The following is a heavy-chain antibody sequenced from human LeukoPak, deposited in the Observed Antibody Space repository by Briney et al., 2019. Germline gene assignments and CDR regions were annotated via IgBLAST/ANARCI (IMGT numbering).Heavy chain of an antibody. J-gene: IGHJ4*02. V-gene: IGHV4-34*01. CDR2: INHSEYT. Sequence: PSENLSLTCAVSGVSFNDYYWSWVRQTPGRGLERIGDINHSEYTKDSPSLKSRVHLSIDTSRKQFSLNLRSVTVADTGIYYCTRMTTGHDYWGQGTLVTVCS. CDR1: GVSFNDYY. D-gene: IGHD4-17*01. CDR3: TRMTTGHDY.